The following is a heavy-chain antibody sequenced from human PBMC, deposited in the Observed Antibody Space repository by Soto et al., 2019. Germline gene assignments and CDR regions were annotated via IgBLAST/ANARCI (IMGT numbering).Heavy chain of an antibody. D-gene: IGHD6-6*01. Sequence: SQNLSLTCDISGDSVSSNSAAWNWIRQSPSRGLEWLGRTYYRSKWYNDYAVSVKSRITINPDTSKNQFSLQLNSVTPEDTAVYYCARDLGLAYSSSSRGLGDYYYYGMDVSGQGTTVTVSS. CDR3: ARDLGLAYSSSSRGLGDYYYYGMDV. V-gene: IGHV6-1*01. J-gene: IGHJ6*02. CDR2: TYYRSKWYN. CDR1: GDSVSSNSAA.